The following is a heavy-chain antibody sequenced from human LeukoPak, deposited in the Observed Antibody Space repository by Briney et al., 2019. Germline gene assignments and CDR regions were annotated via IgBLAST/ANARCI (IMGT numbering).Heavy chain of an antibody. J-gene: IGHJ5*02. CDR2: IYYSGST. CDR1: GGSISSYY. D-gene: IGHD4/OR15-4a*01. V-gene: IGHV4-59*12. Sequence: PSETLSLTCTVSGGSISSYYWSWIRQPPGKGLEWIGYIYYSGSTNYNPSLKSRVTISVDKSKNQFSLKLSSVTAADTAVYYCARGMVARRHNWFDPWGQGTLVTVSS. CDR3: ARGMVARRHNWFDP.